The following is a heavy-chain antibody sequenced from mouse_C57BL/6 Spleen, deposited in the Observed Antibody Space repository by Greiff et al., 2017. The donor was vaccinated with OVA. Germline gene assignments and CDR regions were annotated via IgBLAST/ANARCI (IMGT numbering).Heavy chain of an antibody. J-gene: IGHJ2*01. CDR1: GYAFSSSW. V-gene: IGHV1-82*01. CDR2: IYPGDGDT. D-gene: IGHD4-1*01. CDR3: ASLNWDEDY. Sequence: QVQLQQSGPELVKPGASVKISCKASGYAFSSSWMNWVKQRPGKGLEWIGRIYPGDGDTNYNGKFKGKATLTADKSSSPAYMQLSSLTSEDSAVYFCASLNWDEDYWGQGTTLTVSS.